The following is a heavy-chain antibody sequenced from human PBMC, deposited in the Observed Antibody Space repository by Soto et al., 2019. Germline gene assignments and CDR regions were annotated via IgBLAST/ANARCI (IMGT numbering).Heavy chain of an antibody. D-gene: IGHD3-10*01. J-gene: IGHJ4*02. CDR1: GGTFSSYA. CDR2: IIPIFGTA. CDR3: ARAVTSYYYGSVSYTYYFDY. Sequence: QVQLVQSGAEVKKPGSSVKVSCKASGGTFSSYAISWVRQAPGQGLEWMGGIIPIFGTANYAQKFQGRVTITSDKSTSTAYMELSILRSEDTAVYYCARAVTSYYYGSVSYTYYFDYWGQGTLVTVSS. V-gene: IGHV1-69*06.